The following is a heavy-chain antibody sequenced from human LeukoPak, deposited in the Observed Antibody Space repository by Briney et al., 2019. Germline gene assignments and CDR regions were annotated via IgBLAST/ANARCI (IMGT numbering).Heavy chain of an antibody. CDR1: GGSIGSSSYY. CDR3: ARGYSSSWYFYFDY. D-gene: IGHD6-13*01. J-gene: IGHJ4*02. CDR2: IYYSGST. Sequence: SETLSLACTVSGGSIGSSSYYWGWIRQPPGKGLVWIGSIYYSGSTYYNPSLKSRVTISVDTSKNQFSLKLSSVAAADTAVYYCARGYSSSWYFYFDYWGQGTLVTVSS. V-gene: IGHV4-39*07.